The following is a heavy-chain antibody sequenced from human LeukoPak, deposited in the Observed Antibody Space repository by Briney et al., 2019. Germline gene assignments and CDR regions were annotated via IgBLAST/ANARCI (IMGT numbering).Heavy chain of an antibody. CDR3: AKNSYYDFWSGYLTIDY. Sequence: SGGSLRLSCAASGFTFSSYWMSWVRQAPGKGLEWVSAISGSGGCTYYADSVKGRFTISRDNSKNTLYMQMNSLRAEDTAVYYCAKNSYYDFWSGYLTIDYWGQGTLVTVSS. CDR1: GFTFSSYW. CDR2: ISGSGGCT. J-gene: IGHJ4*02. D-gene: IGHD3-3*01. V-gene: IGHV3-23*01.